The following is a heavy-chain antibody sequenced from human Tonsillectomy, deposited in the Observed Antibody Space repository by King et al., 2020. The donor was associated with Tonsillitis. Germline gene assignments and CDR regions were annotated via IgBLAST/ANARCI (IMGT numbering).Heavy chain of an antibody. J-gene: IGHJ3*02. D-gene: IGHD6-19*01. CDR1: GFAFSTYS. V-gene: IGHV3-21*06. CDR2: ISSSGSYI. Sequence: EVQLVESGGGLVKPGGSLRLSCAASGFAFSTYSMNWVRQAPGKGLEWVSSISSSGSYIHYADSVKGRFTLARDNAKNSLYLHMNSLRAEDTAVYYCASGEGYSSGSYTAFDIWGQGTMVTVSS. CDR3: ASGEGYSSGSYTAFDI.